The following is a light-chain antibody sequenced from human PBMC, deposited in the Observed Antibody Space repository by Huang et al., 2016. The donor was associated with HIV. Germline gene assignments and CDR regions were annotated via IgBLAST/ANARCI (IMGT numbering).Light chain of an antibody. V-gene: IGKV1-6*01. J-gene: IGKJ2*01. CDR1: QGIRND. CDR3: LQDYNFPYT. CDR2: AAT. Sequence: AIQMPQSPSSLSASVGDRVTITCRASQGIRNDFCWYQQKPGKPPKLLIYAATSLQSGVPSRFSGSGSDTNFTLTISGLQPEDFATDFCLQDYNFPYTFGQGTEVE.